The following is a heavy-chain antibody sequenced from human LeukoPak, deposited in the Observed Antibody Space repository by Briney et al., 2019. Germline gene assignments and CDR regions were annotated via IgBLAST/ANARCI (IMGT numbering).Heavy chain of an antibody. J-gene: IGHJ6*02. CDR2: ISSSGSTI. CDR1: GFTFSDYY. Sequence: GGSLRLSCAASGFTFSDYYMSWIRQAPGKGLEWVSYISSSGSTIYYADSVKGRFTISRDNAKNSLYLQMNSLRAEDTAVYYCATGYYYGSGLYYYYYGMDVWGQGTTVTVSS. CDR3: ATGYYYGSGLYYYYYGMDV. D-gene: IGHD3-10*01. V-gene: IGHV3-11*01.